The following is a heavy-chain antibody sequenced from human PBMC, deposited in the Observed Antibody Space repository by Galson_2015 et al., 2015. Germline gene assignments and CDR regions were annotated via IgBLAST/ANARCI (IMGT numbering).Heavy chain of an antibody. CDR3: ATPNADVYCSGGSCYLDS. CDR1: GGTFSIFA. J-gene: IGHJ4*02. V-gene: IGHV1-69*13. Sequence: SVKVSCKASGGTFSIFAISWVRQAPGQRLEWMGGLLPIYGTPNYAQKFQGRVTITADESTSTAYMELSSLTSEDTAVFYCATPNADVYCSGGSCYLDSWGQGTLVTVSS. D-gene: IGHD2-15*01. CDR2: LLPIYGTP.